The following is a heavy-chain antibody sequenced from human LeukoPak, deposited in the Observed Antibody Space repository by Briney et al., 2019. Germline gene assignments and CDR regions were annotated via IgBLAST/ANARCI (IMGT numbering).Heavy chain of an antibody. CDR1: GGSVSSYY. CDR3: ARNYYTSVTYDYWYFDL. Sequence: SETLSLTCTVSGGSVSSYYWSWIRQPPGKGLEWIGYIYYSGSTNYNPSLKSRVTISVDTSKNQFSLKLSSVTAADTAVYYCARNYYTSVTYDYWYFDLWGRGTLVTVSS. CDR2: IYYSGST. J-gene: IGHJ2*01. D-gene: IGHD3-10*01. V-gene: IGHV4-59*02.